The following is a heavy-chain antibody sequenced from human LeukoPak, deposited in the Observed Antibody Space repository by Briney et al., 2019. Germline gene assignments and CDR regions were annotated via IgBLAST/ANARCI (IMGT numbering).Heavy chain of an antibody. D-gene: IGHD4-17*01. V-gene: IGHV4-59*08. J-gene: IGHJ3*02. Sequence: PSETLSLTCTVSGGSISSYYWSWIRQPPGKGLEWIGYIYYSGSTNYNPSLKSRVTISVDTSKNQFSLKLSSVTAADTAVYYCARHQYGAFDIWGRGTMVTVSS. CDR1: GGSISSYY. CDR2: IYYSGST. CDR3: ARHQYGAFDI.